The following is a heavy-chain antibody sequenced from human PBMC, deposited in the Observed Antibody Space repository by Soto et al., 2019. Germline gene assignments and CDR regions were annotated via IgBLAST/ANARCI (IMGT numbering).Heavy chain of an antibody. CDR2: IFGSGGGI. J-gene: IGHJ4*02. CDR3: AKVRQPDGRGPFDH. Sequence: EVQLLESGGGLVQPGGSLRLSCAASGFTFRTYAMSWVRQAPGEGLEWVSGIFGSGGGISYADSLKGWFSISRDNSNKMLYRQMHSLRAEYTAVYYCAKVRQPDGRGPFDHWGQGTLVTVSS. D-gene: IGHD1-26*01. CDR1: GFTFRTYA. V-gene: IGHV3-23*01.